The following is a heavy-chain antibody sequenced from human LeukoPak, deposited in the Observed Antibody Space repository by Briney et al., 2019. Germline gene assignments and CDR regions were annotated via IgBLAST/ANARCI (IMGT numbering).Heavy chain of an antibody. CDR2: INPSGGST. Sequence: ASVQVSCKASGYTFISYYMHWVRQAAAREREWMGIINPSGGSTSYAQKFQGRVTMTRDTSLSTVYMELSSLRSDDSAVYYCARSSGWYIGYYFDYWGQGTLVTVSS. V-gene: IGHV1-46*01. J-gene: IGHJ4*02. CDR3: ARSSGWYIGYYFDY. CDR1: GYTFISYY. D-gene: IGHD6-19*01.